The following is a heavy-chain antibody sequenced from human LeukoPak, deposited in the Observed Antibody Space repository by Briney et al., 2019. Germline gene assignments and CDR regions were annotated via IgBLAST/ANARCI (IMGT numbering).Heavy chain of an antibody. CDR3: ARPQQYSSSWYGFQH. D-gene: IGHD6-13*01. Sequence: SETLSLTCTVSGGSISSSSYYWGWIRQPPGKGLEWIGSIYYSGSTYYNPSLKSRVTISVDTSKNQFSLKLSSVTAADTAVYYCARPQQYSSSWYGFQHWGQGTLVTVSS. CDR1: GGSISSSSYY. CDR2: IYYSGST. J-gene: IGHJ1*01. V-gene: IGHV4-39*01.